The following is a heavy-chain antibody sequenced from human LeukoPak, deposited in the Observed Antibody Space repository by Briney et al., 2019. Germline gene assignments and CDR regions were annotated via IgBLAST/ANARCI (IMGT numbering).Heavy chain of an antibody. Sequence: GGSLRLSCAASGFTFSSYWTSWVRQAPGKGLEWAANIKEDGTNKYYVGSVRGRFTISRDNAKNSLYLQMNSLRADDTAMYYCAREARGTRAAFDIWGQGTMVTVFS. CDR1: GFTFSSYW. CDR3: AREARGTRAAFDI. D-gene: IGHD2-8*01. J-gene: IGHJ3*02. V-gene: IGHV3-7*01. CDR2: IKEDGTNK.